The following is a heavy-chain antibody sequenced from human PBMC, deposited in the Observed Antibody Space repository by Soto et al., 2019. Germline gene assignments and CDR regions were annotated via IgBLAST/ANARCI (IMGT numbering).Heavy chain of an antibody. CDR3: AKEYPPNSYDSSGYYDC. D-gene: IGHD3-22*01. V-gene: IGHV3-23*01. J-gene: IGHJ4*02. CDR2: ISGSGGST. CDR1: GFTFSSYA. Sequence: GGSLRLSRAASGFTFSSYARSWVRQAPGKGLECVSAISGSGGSTYYADSVKGRFTISRDNSKNTLYLQMNSLRAEDTAVYYCAKEYPPNSYDSSGYYDCWGQGTLVTVYS.